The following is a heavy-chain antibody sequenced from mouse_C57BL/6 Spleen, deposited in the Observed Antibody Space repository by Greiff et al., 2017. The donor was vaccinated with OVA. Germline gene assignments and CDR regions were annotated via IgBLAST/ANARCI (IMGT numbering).Heavy chain of an antibody. CDR1: GFTFSSYA. CDR2: ISDGGSYT. J-gene: IGHJ2*01. V-gene: IGHV5-4*01. Sequence: EVKLMESGGGLVKPGGSLKLSCAASGFTFSSYAMSWVRQTPEKRLEWVATISDGGSYTYYPDNVKGRFPISRDNAKNNLYLQMDHLKSEDTAMYYCARDGNGVYFDYWGQGTTLTVSS. D-gene: IGHD2-1*01. CDR3: ARDGNGVYFDY.